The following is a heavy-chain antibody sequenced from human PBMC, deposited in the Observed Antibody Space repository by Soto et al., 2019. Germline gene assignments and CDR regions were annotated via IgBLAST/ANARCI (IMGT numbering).Heavy chain of an antibody. D-gene: IGHD1-26*01. V-gene: IGHV3-23*01. CDR3: AKDWWEVDAFDI. CDR1: GFTFSSYA. CDR2: ISGSGGST. J-gene: IGHJ3*02. Sequence: GGSLRLSCAASGFTFSSYAMSWVRQAPGKGLEGGSAISGSGGSTYYADSVKGRFTISRDNSKNTLYLQMNSLRDEDTAVYYCAKDWWEVDAFDIWGQGTMVTVSS.